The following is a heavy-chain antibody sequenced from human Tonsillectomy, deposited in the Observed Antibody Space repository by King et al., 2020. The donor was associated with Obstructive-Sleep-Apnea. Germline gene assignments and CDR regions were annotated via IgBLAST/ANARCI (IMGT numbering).Heavy chain of an antibody. CDR2: IYFSGNT. Sequence: QLQESGPGLVKPSQTLSLTCTVSGDSISSGGYYWRWIRQHPGQALEYIGSIYFSGNTYYNPSLKSRLAISLDTSKNHFSLNLSSVTAADTAVYYCASPGSGREGAFNYWSQGTLVTVSS. D-gene: IGHD3-10*01. J-gene: IGHJ4*02. V-gene: IGHV4-31*03. CDR3: ASPGSGREGAFNY. CDR1: GDSISSGGYY.